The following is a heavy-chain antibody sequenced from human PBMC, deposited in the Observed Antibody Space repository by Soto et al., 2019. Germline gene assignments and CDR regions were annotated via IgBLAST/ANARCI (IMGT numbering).Heavy chain of an antibody. CDR1: GFVFSDYG. V-gene: IGHV3-30*03. Sequence: QMNLVESGGGVVQPGRSLRLSCAASGFVFSDYGMHWVRQAPGKGLEWVALITNDGNNEYYRESVKGRFSISRGRSTNTVDLLMNSLRPEDTALYYCAREIGAPRGWFDSWGQGTLVTVSS. D-gene: IGHD1-26*01. J-gene: IGHJ5*01. CDR2: ITNDGNNE. CDR3: AREIGAPRGWFDS.